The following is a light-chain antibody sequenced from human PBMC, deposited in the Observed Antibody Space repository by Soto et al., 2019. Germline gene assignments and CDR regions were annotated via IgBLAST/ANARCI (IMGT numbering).Light chain of an antibody. CDR2: DTS. CDR3: QQYSNWPPIT. V-gene: IGKV3-15*01. J-gene: IGKJ5*01. Sequence: ETVTTQSPGTVSVSLGERATLSCRASQSVSIHLAWYQQKPGQAPRLLIYDTSTRATGIPARFSGSGSGTEFTLTISSLQSEDFAVYYCQQYSNWPPITFGQGTRLEIK. CDR1: QSVSIH.